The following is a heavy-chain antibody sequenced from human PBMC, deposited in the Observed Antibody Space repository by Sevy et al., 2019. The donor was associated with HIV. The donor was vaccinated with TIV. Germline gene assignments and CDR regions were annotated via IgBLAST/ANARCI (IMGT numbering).Heavy chain of an antibody. CDR1: GFTFDDYA. J-gene: IGHJ4*02. CDR3: AKEDYGGNLPNYFAS. Sequence: GGSLRLSCAASGFTFDDYAMQWVRQGTGKGLEWVSSINWNSGNSGRIGYADSVKGRFTISRDNAKNSLYVQINSLRPEDTAVYYCAKEDYGGNLPNYFASWGQGTRVTVSS. V-gene: IGHV3-9*01. CDR2: INWNSGNSGRI. D-gene: IGHD4-17*01.